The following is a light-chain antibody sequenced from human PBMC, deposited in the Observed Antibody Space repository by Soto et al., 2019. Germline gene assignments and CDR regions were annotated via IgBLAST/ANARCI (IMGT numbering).Light chain of an antibody. J-gene: IGKJ2*01. CDR2: GAS. CDR3: QQNGSSPYT. V-gene: IGKV3-20*01. CDR1: QSVSSSY. Sequence: EIVLTQSPGTLSLSPGERATLSCRASQSVSSSYLAWYQQKPGQAPRLLIYGASSRGTGIPDRFSGSGSGKDFTLTISRLEPEDFAVYYCQQNGSSPYTFGQGTKLEIK.